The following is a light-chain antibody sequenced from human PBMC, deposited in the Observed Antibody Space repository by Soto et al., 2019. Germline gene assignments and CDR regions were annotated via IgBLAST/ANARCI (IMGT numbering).Light chain of an antibody. CDR1: TSDVGAYNY. V-gene: IGLV2-14*01. Sequence: QSALTQPASVSGSPGQSITISCTGTTSDVGAYNYVSWYQQHPSRAPKLLIYEVSYRPSGVSNRFSGYKSGNTAYLTISGLQAEDEADYYCSSFTTITTWVFGGGTKVTVL. CDR3: SSFTTITTWV. J-gene: IGLJ3*02. CDR2: EVS.